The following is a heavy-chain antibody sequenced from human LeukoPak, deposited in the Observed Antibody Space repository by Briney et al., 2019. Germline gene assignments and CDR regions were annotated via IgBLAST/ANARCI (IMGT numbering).Heavy chain of an antibody. CDR2: IYYSGST. D-gene: IGHD3-22*01. V-gene: IGHV4-31*03. Sequence: SETLSLTCTVSGGSISSGGYYWSWIRQHPGKGLEWIGYIYYSGSTYYNPSLKSRVTISVDTSKNQFSLKLSSVTAADTAVYYCARTGSSGCDSFDYWGQGTLVTVSS. J-gene: IGHJ4*02. CDR3: ARTGSSGCDSFDY. CDR1: GGSISSGGYY.